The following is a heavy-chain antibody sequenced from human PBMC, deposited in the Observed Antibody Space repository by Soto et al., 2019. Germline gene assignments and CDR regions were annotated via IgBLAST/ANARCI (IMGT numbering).Heavy chain of an antibody. CDR1: GFTFSDNW. CDR3: TRGGTRTTYWGLFDS. V-gene: IGHV3-74*01. D-gene: IGHD7-27*01. CDR2: ISGDASST. J-gene: IGHJ4*02. Sequence: EVKVVESGGGLVQPGGSLRLSCAASGFTFSDNWMHWVRQPPGKGPVWVSRISGDASSTSYADSVKGRVTISRDSAKNTVYLQMDSLGVEDTAVYYCTRGGTRTTYWGLFDSWGQGTLVTVSS.